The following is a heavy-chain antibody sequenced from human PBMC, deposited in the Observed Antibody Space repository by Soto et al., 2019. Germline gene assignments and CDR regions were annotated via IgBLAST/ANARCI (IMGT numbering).Heavy chain of an antibody. V-gene: IGHV1-69*06. J-gene: IGHJ6*02. CDR3: ASGGGVVPAATTSYYCMDV. CDR1: GGTFSSYA. D-gene: IGHD2-2*01. Sequence: QVQLVQSGAEVKKPGSSVKVSCKASGGTFSSYAISWVRQAPGQGLEWMGGIIPIFGTANYAQKFKGRVTITADKSTSTAYMELSSLRSEDTAVYYCASGGGVVPAATTSYYCMDVWGQGTTVTVSS. CDR2: IIPIFGTA.